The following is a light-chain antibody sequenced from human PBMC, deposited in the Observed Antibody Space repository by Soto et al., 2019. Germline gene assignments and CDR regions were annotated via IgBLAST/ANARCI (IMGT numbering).Light chain of an antibody. CDR2: KVS. CDR1: XSLVHSDGIAY. CDR3: MQGTHWPIT. V-gene: IGKV2-30*02. J-gene: IGKJ5*01. Sequence: DVVMTQSPLSLPVTLGQPASIXXRSNXSLVHSDGIAYFSWFQQRPGRSPRXXIYKVSNRDSGVPARFSGSGAGTDFALKISRVEAEDVGVYYCMQGTHWPITFGQGTRLEIK.